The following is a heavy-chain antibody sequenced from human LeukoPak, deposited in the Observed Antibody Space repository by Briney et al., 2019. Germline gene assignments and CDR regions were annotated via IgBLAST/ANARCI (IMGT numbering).Heavy chain of an antibody. D-gene: IGHD3-10*01. Sequence: GGSLRLSCAASGFTFSNYWMSWVRQAPGKGLEWVANIKQDGSEKYYVNSVKGRFTISRDNAKNSLYLQMNSLRAEDTAVYYCAKWAYYYGSGSYSHWGQGTLVTVSS. CDR1: GFTFSNYW. CDR3: AKWAYYYGSGSYSH. J-gene: IGHJ4*02. V-gene: IGHV3-7*03. CDR2: IKQDGSEK.